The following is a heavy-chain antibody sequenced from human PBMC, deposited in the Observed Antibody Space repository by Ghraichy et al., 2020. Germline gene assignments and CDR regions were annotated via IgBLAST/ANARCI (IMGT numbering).Heavy chain of an antibody. CDR3: AREGIAVIGTHALEI. J-gene: IGHJ3*02. V-gene: IGHV6-1*01. CDR1: GDSVSSNSAA. CDR2: TFYRSKWYY. D-gene: IGHD6-19*01. Sequence: SQTLSLTCAISGDSVSSNSAAWDWIRQSPSRGLEWLGRTFYRSKWYYDYAVSVASRITIYPDTSKNQFSLQLNSVTAEDTAVYYCAREGIAVIGTHALEIWSQGTVVTVSS.